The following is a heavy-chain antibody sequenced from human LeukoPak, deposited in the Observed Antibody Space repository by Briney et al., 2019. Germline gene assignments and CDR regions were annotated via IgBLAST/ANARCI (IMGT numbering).Heavy chain of an antibody. CDR3: AGDRSLRYFDY. Sequence: GGSLRLSCAASGFTFSSYEMNWVRQAPGKGLEWVSYISSSGSTIYYADSVKGRFTISRDNAKNSLYLQMNSLRAEDTAVYYCAGDRSLRYFDYWGQGTVVTVSS. V-gene: IGHV3-48*03. CDR2: ISSSGSTI. J-gene: IGHJ4*02. CDR1: GFTFSSYE.